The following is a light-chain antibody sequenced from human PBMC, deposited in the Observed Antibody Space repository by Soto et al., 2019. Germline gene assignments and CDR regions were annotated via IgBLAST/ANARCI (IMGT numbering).Light chain of an antibody. CDR2: DAS. V-gene: IGKV1-5*01. J-gene: IGKJ2*01. Sequence: DIQMTQSPSTLSASVGDRVTITCRASQSISSWLAWYQQKPGKAPKLLIYDASSLESGVPSRFSGSASGTEFTLTISGLQPDDFATYYCQQYNSLSTFGQGNKLEIK. CDR3: QQYNSLST. CDR1: QSISSW.